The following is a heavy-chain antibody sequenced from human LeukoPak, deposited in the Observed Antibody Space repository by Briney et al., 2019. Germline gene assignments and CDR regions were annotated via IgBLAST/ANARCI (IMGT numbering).Heavy chain of an antibody. D-gene: IGHD3-22*01. CDR1: GFTFSSYA. Sequence: GGSLRLSYAASGFTFSSYAMSWVRQAPGKGLEWVSAISGSGGSTYYADSVKGRFTISRDNSKNTLYLQMNSLRAEDTAVYYCARHYYYDSSGYKFYFDYWGQGTLVTVSS. V-gene: IGHV3-23*01. CDR2: ISGSGGST. CDR3: ARHYYYDSSGYKFYFDY. J-gene: IGHJ4*02.